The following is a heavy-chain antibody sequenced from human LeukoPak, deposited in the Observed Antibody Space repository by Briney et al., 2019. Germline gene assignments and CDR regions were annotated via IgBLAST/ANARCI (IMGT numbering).Heavy chain of an antibody. CDR2: IKQDGSEK. V-gene: IGHV3-7*01. D-gene: IGHD2-21*02. CDR3: AREHIVVVTAIPVHAFDI. CDR1: GFTFSSYW. J-gene: IGHJ3*02. Sequence: SGGSLRLSCAASGFTFSSYWMSWVRQAPGKGLEWVANIKQDGSEKYYVDSVKGRFTISRGDAKNSLYLQMNSLRAEDTAVYYCAREHIVVVTAIPVHAFDIWGQGTMVTVSS.